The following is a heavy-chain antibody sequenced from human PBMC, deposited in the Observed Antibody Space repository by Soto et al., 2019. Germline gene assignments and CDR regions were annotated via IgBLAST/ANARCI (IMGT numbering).Heavy chain of an antibody. CDR2: IWYDGSNK. Sequence: GGSLRLSCAASGFTFSSYGMHWVRQAPGKGLEWVAVIWYDGSNKYYADSVKGRFTISRDNSKNTLYLQMNSLRAEDTAVYYCARGPALITMIVPGDPAYFDYWGQGTLVTVSS. CDR1: GFTFSSYG. J-gene: IGHJ4*02. D-gene: IGHD3-22*01. CDR3: ARGPALITMIVPGDPAYFDY. V-gene: IGHV3-33*01.